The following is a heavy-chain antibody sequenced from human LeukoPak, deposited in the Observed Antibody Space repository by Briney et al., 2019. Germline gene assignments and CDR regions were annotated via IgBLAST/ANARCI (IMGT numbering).Heavy chain of an antibody. D-gene: IGHD2-2*01. Sequence: NSSETLSLTCAVYGGSFSGYYWSWVRQPPGKGLEWIGEINHSGSTNYNPSLKSRVTISVDTSKNQFSLKLSSVTAADTAVYYCAREVGPDQLPPPGVQDHFDYWGQGTLVTVSS. CDR2: INHSGST. CDR3: AREVGPDQLPPPGVQDHFDY. J-gene: IGHJ4*02. V-gene: IGHV4-34*01. CDR1: GGSFSGYY.